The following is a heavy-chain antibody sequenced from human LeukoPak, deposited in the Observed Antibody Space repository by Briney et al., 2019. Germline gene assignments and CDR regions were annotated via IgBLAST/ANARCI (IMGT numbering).Heavy chain of an antibody. V-gene: IGHV5-51*01. CDR2: IFPGDSDT. Sequence: GESLKISCKGSGYTFTSYWIAWVRQMPGKGLEWMGIIFPGDSDTRYSPSFQGQVTISADKSISTAYLQWSSLKASDTAMYYCARRVATNAFDIWGQGTMVTVSS. CDR3: ARRVATNAFDI. CDR1: GYTFTSYW. D-gene: IGHD5-12*01. J-gene: IGHJ3*02.